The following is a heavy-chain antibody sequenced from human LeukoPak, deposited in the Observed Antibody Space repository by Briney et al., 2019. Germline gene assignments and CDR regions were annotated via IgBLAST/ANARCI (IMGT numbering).Heavy chain of an antibody. D-gene: IGHD5-18*01. CDR3: AKDQGLTAPPPYGLDV. Sequence: SVKVSCKTSGGTFSSSAITWVRQAPGQGLEWMGRIISVLNITTCAQKFQGRVTITADTSSSTVYMELSSLRSEETAVYYCAKDQGLTAPPPYGLDVWGQGTTVIVSS. J-gene: IGHJ6*02. CDR2: IISVLNIT. V-gene: IGHV1-69*04. CDR1: GGTFSSSA.